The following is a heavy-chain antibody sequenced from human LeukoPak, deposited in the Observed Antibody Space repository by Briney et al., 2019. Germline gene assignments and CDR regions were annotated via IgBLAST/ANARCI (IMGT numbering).Heavy chain of an antibody. Sequence: SETLSLTCAVYGGSFSGYYWSWIRQPPGKGLEWIGEINHSGSTNYNPSLKSRVTISVDTSKNQFSLKLSSVTAADTAVYYCARGVIYGGNSGAFDIWGQGTMVTVSS. CDR3: ARGVIYGGNSGAFDI. CDR1: GGSFSGYY. V-gene: IGHV4-34*01. CDR2: INHSGST. D-gene: IGHD4-23*01. J-gene: IGHJ3*02.